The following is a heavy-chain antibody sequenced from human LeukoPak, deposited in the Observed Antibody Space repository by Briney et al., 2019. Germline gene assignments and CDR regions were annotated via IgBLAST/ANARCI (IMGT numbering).Heavy chain of an antibody. D-gene: IGHD3-22*01. Sequence: EASVKVSFKASGYTFTSYYMHWVRQAPGQGLEWMGLINPSGGSTSYAQKFQGRVTMTRDTSTSTVYMELSSLRSEDTAVYYCARDYDPYYYDSSGSSYFDYWGQGTLVTVSS. J-gene: IGHJ4*02. CDR3: ARDYDPYYYDSSGSSYFDY. V-gene: IGHV1-46*01. CDR1: GYTFTSYY. CDR2: INPSGGST.